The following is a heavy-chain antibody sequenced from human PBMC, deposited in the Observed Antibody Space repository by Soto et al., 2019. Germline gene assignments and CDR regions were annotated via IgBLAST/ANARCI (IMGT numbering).Heavy chain of an antibody. CDR1: GFTFDDYG. Sequence: GGSLRLSCAASGFTFDDYGMSWVRQAPGKGLEWVSGINWNGGSTGYADSVKGRFTISRDNAKNSVYLEMNSLSAEDTAVYYCATYSGYVLPMDVWGKGTMVTVSS. J-gene: IGHJ6*03. CDR3: ATYSGYVLPMDV. CDR2: INWNGGST. D-gene: IGHD5-12*01. V-gene: IGHV3-20*04.